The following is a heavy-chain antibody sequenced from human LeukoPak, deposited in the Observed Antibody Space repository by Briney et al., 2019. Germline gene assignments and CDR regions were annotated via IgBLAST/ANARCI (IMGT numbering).Heavy chain of an antibody. Sequence: SETLSLTCTVSGGSISPYYWSWIRQTPGKGLEWIGYILYSGTTTNYNPSLKSRVTISVDTSKNQFSLKLSSVTAADTAVYYCARLTTRYCSSTSCSPGTYWGQGTLVTVSS. V-gene: IGHV4-59*01. CDR3: ARLTTRYCSSTSCSPGTY. CDR2: ILYSGTT. D-gene: IGHD2-2*01. CDR1: GGSISPYY. J-gene: IGHJ4*02.